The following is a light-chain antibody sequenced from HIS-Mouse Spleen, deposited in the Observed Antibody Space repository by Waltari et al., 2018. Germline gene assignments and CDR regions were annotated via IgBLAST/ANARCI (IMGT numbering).Light chain of an antibody. Sequence: SYELTQPPSVSVSPGQTARITCSGDALPKNYAYWYQQKSGQAPVLVLYEDSKRPSGIPGRFSGSSSGTMATLTISGAQVEDEADYYCYSTDSSGNHRVFGGGTKLTVL. CDR2: EDS. CDR1: ALPKNY. CDR3: YSTDSSGNHRV. V-gene: IGLV3-10*01. J-gene: IGLJ2*01.